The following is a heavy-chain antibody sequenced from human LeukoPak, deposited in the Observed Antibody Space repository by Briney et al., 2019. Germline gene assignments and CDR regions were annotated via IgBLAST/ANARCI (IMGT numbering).Heavy chain of an antibody. V-gene: IGHV4-59*08. CDR3: ARQPSATAAFDI. Sequence: SETLSLTCVVSGGSINNYYWSWIRQPPGKGLEWIAYIHSNGNTNYNPSFKSRVTVSVDTSKNQLSLRLTSVAVADTAIYYCARQPSATAAFDIWGQGTMVIVSS. CDR2: IHSNGNT. CDR1: GGSINNYY. D-gene: IGHD5-18*01. J-gene: IGHJ3*02.